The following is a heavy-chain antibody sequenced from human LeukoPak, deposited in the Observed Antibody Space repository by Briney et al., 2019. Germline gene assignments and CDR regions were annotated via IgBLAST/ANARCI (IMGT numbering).Heavy chain of an antibody. CDR1: GYTFTGYY. V-gene: IGHV1-2*02. CDR2: INPNSGGT. Sequence: ASVKVSCKASGYTFTGYYMHWVRQAPGQGLEWMGWINPNSGGTNYAQKFQGRVTMTRDTSISTAYMELSRLRSDDTAAYYCARTKRWLQNGLDYWGQGTLVTVSS. CDR3: ARTKRWLQNGLDY. D-gene: IGHD5-24*01. J-gene: IGHJ4*02.